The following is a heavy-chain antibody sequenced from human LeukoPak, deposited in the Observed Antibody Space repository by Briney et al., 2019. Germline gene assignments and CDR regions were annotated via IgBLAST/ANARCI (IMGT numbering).Heavy chain of an antibody. V-gene: IGHV5-51*01. CDR1: GYSFTSYW. Sequence: GESLKISCKGSGYSFTSYWIGWVRQMPGNALEWLGIINPGDSDTRYSPSFQGQVTISADKSISTANLQWSSLKASDTAMYYCARRIGSGWYDYWGQGTLVTVSS. D-gene: IGHD6-19*01. CDR3: ARRIGSGWYDY. J-gene: IGHJ4*02. CDR2: INPGDSDT.